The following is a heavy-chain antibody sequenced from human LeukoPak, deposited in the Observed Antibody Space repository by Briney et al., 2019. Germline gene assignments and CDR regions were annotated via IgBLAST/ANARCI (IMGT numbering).Heavy chain of an antibody. V-gene: IGHV1-69*05. Sequence: SVKVSCKASGYTFTGYYMHWVRQAPGQGLEWMGRIIPIFGTANYAQKFQGRVTITTDESTSTAYMELSSLRSEDTAVYYCARDRGSSRSPAFDIWGQGTMVTVSS. CDR2: IIPIFGTA. D-gene: IGHD6-13*01. CDR1: GYTFTGYY. J-gene: IGHJ3*02. CDR3: ARDRGSSRSPAFDI.